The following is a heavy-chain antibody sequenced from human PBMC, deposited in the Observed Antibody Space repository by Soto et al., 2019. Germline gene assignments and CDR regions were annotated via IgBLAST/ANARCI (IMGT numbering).Heavy chain of an antibody. CDR2: ISSSSSYI. J-gene: IGHJ4*02. D-gene: IGHD3-22*01. CDR1: GFTFSSYS. CDR3: ARDPEAGYYDSSGYTRDY. V-gene: IGHV3-21*01. Sequence: EVQLVESGGGLVKPGGSLRLSCAASGFTFSSYSMNWVRQAPGKGLEWVSSISSSSSYIYYADSVKGRFTISRDNAKNSLYLQMNSLRAEDTAVYYCARDPEAGYYDSSGYTRDYWGQGTLVTVSS.